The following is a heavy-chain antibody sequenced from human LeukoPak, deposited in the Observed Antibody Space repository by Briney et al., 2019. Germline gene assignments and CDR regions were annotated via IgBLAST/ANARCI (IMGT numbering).Heavy chain of an antibody. Sequence: PGRSLRLSCAASGFTFSSYGMHWVRQAPGKGLEWVAVISYDGSNKYYADSVKGRFTISRDNSKNTLYLQMNSLRAEDTAVYYCARGQPFRTWVTIEYYFDYWGQGTLVTVSS. CDR3: ARGQPFRTWVTIEYYFDY. CDR2: ISYDGSNK. V-gene: IGHV3-30*03. D-gene: IGHD2-21*02. CDR1: GFTFSSYG. J-gene: IGHJ4*02.